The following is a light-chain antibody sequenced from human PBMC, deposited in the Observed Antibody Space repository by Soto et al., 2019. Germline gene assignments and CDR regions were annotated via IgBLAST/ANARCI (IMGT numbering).Light chain of an antibody. CDR2: GAS. Sequence: EIVLTQSPGTLSLSPGERATLSCRASQSVSSTFFAWYQQKPGQAPRVLIYGASTRATGIPDRFSGSGSGTDFTLTISRLEPEDFAVYCCQQYESSRTFGQGTKVEMK. CDR1: QSVSSTF. CDR3: QQYESSRT. J-gene: IGKJ1*01. V-gene: IGKV3-20*01.